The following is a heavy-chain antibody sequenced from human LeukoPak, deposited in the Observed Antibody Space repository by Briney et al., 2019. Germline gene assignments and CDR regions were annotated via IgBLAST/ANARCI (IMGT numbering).Heavy chain of an antibody. CDR1: GFTFSSYG. CDR3: AKDRFSTTGTTNYYYYMDV. CDR2: IWYDGSNK. J-gene: IGHJ6*03. V-gene: IGHV3-33*06. Sequence: GRSLRLSXAASGFTFSSYGMHWVRQAPGKGLEWVAVIWYDGSNKYYADSVKGRFTISRDNSKNTLYLQMNSLRAEDTAVYYCAKDRFSTTGTTNYYYYMDVWGKGTTVTVSS. D-gene: IGHD1-1*01.